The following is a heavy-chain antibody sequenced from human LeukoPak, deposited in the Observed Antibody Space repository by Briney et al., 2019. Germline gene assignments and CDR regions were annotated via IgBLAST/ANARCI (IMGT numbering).Heavy chain of an antibody. V-gene: IGHV4-34*01. CDR1: GGPFSGHY. J-gene: IGHJ4*02. D-gene: IGHD3-10*01. CDR2: SSHSEST. Sequence: SETLSLTCAVFGGPFSGHYWSWIRQPPGKGLEWIGESSHSESTNYNPSLKSRVTISVDTSKNQFSLMLNSVTAADTAVYYCARGGSGTGSYYYWGQGALVTVSS. CDR3: ARGGSGTGSYYY.